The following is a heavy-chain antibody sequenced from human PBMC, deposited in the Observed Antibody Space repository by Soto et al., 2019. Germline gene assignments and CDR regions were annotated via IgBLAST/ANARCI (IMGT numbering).Heavy chain of an antibody. Sequence: PGGSLRLSCAASGFTFSPYEMSWVRQAPGKGLEWISYISSSGSTIHYADSVKGRFSISRDNAKKSLFLQMNSLRAEDTAAYYCVREAPCSNGVCQFDYWGRGTLVTVSS. D-gene: IGHD2-8*01. CDR1: GFTFSPYE. CDR2: ISSSGSTI. J-gene: IGHJ4*02. CDR3: VREAPCSNGVCQFDY. V-gene: IGHV3-48*03.